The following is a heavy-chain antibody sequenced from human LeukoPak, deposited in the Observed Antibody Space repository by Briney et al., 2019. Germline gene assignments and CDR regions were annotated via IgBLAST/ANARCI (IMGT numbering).Heavy chain of an antibody. V-gene: IGHV3-30*04. J-gene: IGHJ4*02. CDR1: GFTFSSYA. CDR2: ISYDTSNK. Sequence: GRSLRLSCAASGFTFSSYAMHWVRQAPGKGLEWVAVISYDTSNKYYADSMKGRFTISRDNSKNTLYLQMNSLRAEDTAVYYCARAGGYSYGDLSFDYWGQGTLVAVSS. CDR3: ARAGGYSYGDLSFDY. D-gene: IGHD5-18*01.